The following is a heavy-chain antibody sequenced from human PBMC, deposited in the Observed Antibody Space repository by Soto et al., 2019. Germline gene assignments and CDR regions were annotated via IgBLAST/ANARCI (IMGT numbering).Heavy chain of an antibody. CDR1: GFTFTSHA. Sequence: GGSLRLSCAASGFTFTSHAMNWVRQAPGKGLEWVSAISGSGGSTYYADSVKGRFTISRDNSDNVLYLQVNSLRTEDTAVYFCAKPPAAAWSPIEYWGQGTVVTVSS. CDR3: AKPPAAAWSPIEY. CDR2: ISGSGGST. V-gene: IGHV3-23*01. D-gene: IGHD6-13*01. J-gene: IGHJ4*02.